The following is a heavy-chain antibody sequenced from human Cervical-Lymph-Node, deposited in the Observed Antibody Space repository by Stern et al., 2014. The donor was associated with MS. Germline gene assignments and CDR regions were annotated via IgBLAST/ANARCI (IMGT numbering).Heavy chain of an antibody. D-gene: IGHD3-10*01. V-gene: IGHV1-8*02. CDR1: GYTFSNYA. Sequence: QVQLGQSGAEVKKPGASVKVSCEASGYTFSNYAINWVRQATGQGLEWMGWMHPKSGNTGYAQKFQGRVTMTRNPSIGTAYMELSSLTSEDTAVYYCARGGEPRYFDLWGRGTLVTVSS. CDR2: MHPKSGNT. J-gene: IGHJ2*01. CDR3: ARGGEPRYFDL.